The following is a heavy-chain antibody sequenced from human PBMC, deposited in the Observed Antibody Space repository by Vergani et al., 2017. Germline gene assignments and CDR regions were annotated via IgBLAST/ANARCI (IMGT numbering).Heavy chain of an antibody. J-gene: IGHJ4*02. Sequence: EVQLLESGGGLVQPGGSLRRSCAASGFTFSSYAMSWVRQVPGKGLEWVSAISGSGGSTYYADAVKGRFTISRDNSKNTLYLQMNSLRAEDTAVYYCAKDRTTTVTFFDYWDQGTLVTVSS. CDR2: ISGSGGST. V-gene: IGHV3-23*01. D-gene: IGHD4-17*01. CDR1: GFTFSSYA. CDR3: AKDRTTTVTFFDY.